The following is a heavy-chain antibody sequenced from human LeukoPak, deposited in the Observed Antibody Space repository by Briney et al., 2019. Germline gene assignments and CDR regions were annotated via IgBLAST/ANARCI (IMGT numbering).Heavy chain of an antibody. V-gene: IGHV7-4-1*02. CDR1: GYTFISYS. J-gene: IGHJ4*02. D-gene: IGHD3-10*01. CDR3: ARRSGSPQNYFDY. Sequence: ASVKVSCKASGYTFISYSMNWVRQAPGQGLEWMGWINTNTGNPTYAQGFTGRFVFSLDTSVSTTYLQISSLKAEDTAVYYCARRSGSPQNYFDYWGQGTLVTVSS. CDR2: INTNTGNP.